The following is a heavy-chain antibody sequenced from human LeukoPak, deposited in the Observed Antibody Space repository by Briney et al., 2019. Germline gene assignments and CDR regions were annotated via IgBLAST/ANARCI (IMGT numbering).Heavy chain of an antibody. V-gene: IGHV5-51*01. CDR1: GYSFSTQW. J-gene: IGHJ4*02. CDR3: ARRSGYSSVPFDY. Sequence: GESLKISCKGSGYSFSTQWIGWVRLMPGKGLEWMGSIHPADSDTRYSPSFQGQVTISADKSISTAYLHWSSLKASDTAMYYCARRSGYSSVPFDYWGQGTLVTVSA. D-gene: IGHD5-18*01. CDR2: IHPADSDT.